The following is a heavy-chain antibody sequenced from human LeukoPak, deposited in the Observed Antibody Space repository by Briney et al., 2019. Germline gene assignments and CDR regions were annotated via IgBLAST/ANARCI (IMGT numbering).Heavy chain of an antibody. V-gene: IGHV3-21*01. Sequence: PGGSLRLSCAASGFTFSSYSMNWVRQAPGKGLEWVSSISSSSSYIYYADSVKGRFTISRDNAKNSLYLQMNSLRAEDTAVYYCARDHAEYYYYYYMDVWGKGTTVTVSS. CDR2: ISSSSSYI. CDR3: ARDHAEYYYYYYMDV. D-gene: IGHD2-2*01. CDR1: GFTFSSYS. J-gene: IGHJ6*03.